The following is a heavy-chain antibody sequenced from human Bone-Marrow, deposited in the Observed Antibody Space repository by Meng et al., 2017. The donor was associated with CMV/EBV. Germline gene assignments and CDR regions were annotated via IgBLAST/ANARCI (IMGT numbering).Heavy chain of an antibody. D-gene: IGHD1-14*01. J-gene: IGHJ6*02. CDR2: INPNSGGT. Sequence: ASVKVSCKASGYTFTGYYMHWVRQAPGQGLEWMGWINPNSGGTNYVYKFQGRVTMTRDTSISTAYMELSRLRSDDTAVYYCARGEPGYGMDVWGQGTTVTVSS. CDR1: GYTFTGYY. CDR3: ARGEPGYGMDV. V-gene: IGHV1-2*07.